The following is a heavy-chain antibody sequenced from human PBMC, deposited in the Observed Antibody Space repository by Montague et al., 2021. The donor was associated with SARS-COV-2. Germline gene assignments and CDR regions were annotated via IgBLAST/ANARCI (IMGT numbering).Heavy chain of an antibody. Sequence: SETLSLTCTVSGVSAKNYYCSWIRQPPGKCLEWIGYVHYIVKTKSNPSLQNPISISLDASKNQFYLSLTSVTSADAAVYYFARHHISTMYGYSWFDPWGRGTLVTVSS. J-gene: IGHJ5*02. CDR2: VHYIVKT. V-gene: IGHV4-59*02. D-gene: IGHD1-14*01. CDR3: ARHHISTMYGYSWFDP. CDR1: GVSAKNYY.